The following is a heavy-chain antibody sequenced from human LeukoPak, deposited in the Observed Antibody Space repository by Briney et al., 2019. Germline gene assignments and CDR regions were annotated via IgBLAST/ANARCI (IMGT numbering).Heavy chain of an antibody. D-gene: IGHD3-22*01. CDR3: ARFSYYYDSSGRRNDAFDI. J-gene: IGHJ3*02. Sequence: GSLRLSCAASGFTFSSYAMSWVRHAPGKGLEWVSAISGSGGSTYYADSVKGRFTISRDNSKNTLYLQMNSLRAEDTAVYYCARFSYYYDSSGRRNDAFDIWGQGTMVTVSS. CDR2: ISGSGGST. V-gene: IGHV3-23*01. CDR1: GFTFSSYA.